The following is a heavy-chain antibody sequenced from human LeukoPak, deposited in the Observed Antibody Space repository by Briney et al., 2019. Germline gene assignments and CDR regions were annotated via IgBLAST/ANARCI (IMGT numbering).Heavy chain of an antibody. CDR2: IYYSGST. D-gene: IGHD1-26*01. Sequence: PSETLSLTCTVPGGSISSYYWSWIRQPPGKGLEWIGYIYYSGSTNYNPSLKSRVTISVDTSKNQFSLKLSSVTAADTAVYYCARQEVLVGAKRDLDAFDIWGQGTMVTVSS. J-gene: IGHJ3*02. V-gene: IGHV4-59*08. CDR1: GGSISSYY. CDR3: ARQEVLVGAKRDLDAFDI.